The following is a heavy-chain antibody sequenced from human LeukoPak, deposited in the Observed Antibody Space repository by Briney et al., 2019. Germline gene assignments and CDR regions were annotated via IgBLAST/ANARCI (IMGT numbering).Heavy chain of an antibody. Sequence: PLETLSLTCAVYGGSFSGYYWSWIRQPPGKGLEWIGEINHSGSTNYNPSLKSRVTMSVDTSKNQFSLKLSSVTAADTAVYYCARGGRWLQDLNWFDPWGQGTLVTVSS. CDR3: ARGGRWLQDLNWFDP. D-gene: IGHD5-24*01. J-gene: IGHJ5*02. CDR2: INHSGST. CDR1: GGSFSGYY. V-gene: IGHV4-34*01.